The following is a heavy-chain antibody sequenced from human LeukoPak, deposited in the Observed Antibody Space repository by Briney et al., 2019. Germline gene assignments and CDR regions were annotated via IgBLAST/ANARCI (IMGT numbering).Heavy chain of an antibody. D-gene: IGHD2-15*01. J-gene: IGHJ3*02. CDR3: ATFGLLPTNDAFDI. CDR2: FDPEDGET. V-gene: IGHV1-24*01. CDR1: GYTLTELS. Sequence: EASVKVSCKVSGYTLTELSMHWVRQAPGKGLEWMGGFDPEDGETIYAQKFQGRVTMTEDTSTDTAYMELSSLRSEDTAVYYCATFGLLPTNDAFDIWGQGTMVTVSS.